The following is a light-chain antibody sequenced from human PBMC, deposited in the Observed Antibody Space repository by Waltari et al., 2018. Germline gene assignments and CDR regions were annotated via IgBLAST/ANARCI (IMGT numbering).Light chain of an antibody. CDR2: GAS. CDR3: QHYVRLPAT. Sequence: DIVLTQPPGSLSSSPGERVTLSCGASQSVSRALAWYQQKPGQAPRILIFGASNRATGIPDRFSGSGSETDFSLTISRLEPEDFAVYYCQHYVRLPATFGRGTKVEIK. J-gene: IGKJ1*01. CDR1: QSVSRA. V-gene: IGKV3-20*01.